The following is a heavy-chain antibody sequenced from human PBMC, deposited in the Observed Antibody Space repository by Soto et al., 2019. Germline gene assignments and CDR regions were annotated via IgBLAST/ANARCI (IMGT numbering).Heavy chain of an antibody. CDR3: ARARELGYCSGGSCRTFDY. Sequence: PSETLSLTCTVSGGSISSGDYYWSWIRQPPGKGLEWIGYIYYSGSTNYNPSLKSRVTISVDTSKNQFSLKLSSVTAADTAVYYCARARELGYCSGGSCRTFDYWGQGTLVTVSS. J-gene: IGHJ4*02. CDR1: GGSISSGDYY. CDR2: IYYSGST. V-gene: IGHV4-61*08. D-gene: IGHD2-15*01.